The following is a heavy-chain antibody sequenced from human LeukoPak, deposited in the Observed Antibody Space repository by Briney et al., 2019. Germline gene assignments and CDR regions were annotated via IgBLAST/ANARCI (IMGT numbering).Heavy chain of an antibody. J-gene: IGHJ4*02. V-gene: IGHV4-39*01. CDR3: ARRRGSSSGGPFDY. D-gene: IGHD6-25*01. CDR1: GGSINNVVYC. CDR2: IYQTGTT. Sequence: PSETLSLTCSVSGGSINNVVYCWDWIRQPPGKALEWIGDIYQTGTTYYNPSFESRVTISADTSNNQVSLKMNAVTAADTAVYYCARRRGSSSGGPFDYWGRGTLVIVSS.